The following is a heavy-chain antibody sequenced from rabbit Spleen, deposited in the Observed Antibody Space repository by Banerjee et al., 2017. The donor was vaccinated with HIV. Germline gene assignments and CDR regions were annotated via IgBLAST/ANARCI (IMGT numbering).Heavy chain of an antibody. V-gene: IGHV1S47*01. CDR1: GFDFSRTG. CDR3: VRGASESGYYSL. J-gene: IGHJ4*01. CDR2: IDLLFGTT. D-gene: IGHD1-1*01. Sequence: QEQLEESGGGLVQPGGSLKLSCKASGFDFSRTGVSWVRQAPGKGLEWIGYIDLLFGTTYYANWVNGRFTISSHHAQNTLYLQLHSLTAADTATYFCVRGASESGYYSLWGPGTLVTVS.